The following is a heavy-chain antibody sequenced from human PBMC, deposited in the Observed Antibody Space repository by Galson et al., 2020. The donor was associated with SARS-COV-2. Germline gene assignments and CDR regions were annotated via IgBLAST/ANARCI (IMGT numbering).Heavy chain of an antibody. CDR3: AKDYDGSGSYSDAFDI. J-gene: IGHJ3*02. D-gene: IGHD3-10*01. CDR1: GFTFSSYA. CDR2: ISGSGGST. Sequence: GGSLRLSCAASGFTFSSYAMSWVRQAPGKGLEWVSAISGSGGSTYYADSVKGRFTISRDNSKNTLYLQMNSLRAGDTAVYYCAKDYDGSGSYSDAFDIWGQGTMVTVSS. V-gene: IGHV3-23*01.